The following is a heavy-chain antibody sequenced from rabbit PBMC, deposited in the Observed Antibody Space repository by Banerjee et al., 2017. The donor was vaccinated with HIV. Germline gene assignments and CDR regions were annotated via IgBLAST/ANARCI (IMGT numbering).Heavy chain of an antibody. J-gene: IGHJ4*01. CDR1: GFSFSSGYY. D-gene: IGHD4-2*01. V-gene: IGHV1S40*01. Sequence: QSLEESGGDLVQPGASLTLTCTASGFSFSSGYYMCWVRQAPGKGLEWIACIYTGSSGSTYYASWAKGRFTISKTSSTTVTLQMTSLTAADTATYFCARDGSYAGADYDLWGPGTLVTVS. CDR3: ARDGSYAGADYDL. CDR2: IYTGSSGST.